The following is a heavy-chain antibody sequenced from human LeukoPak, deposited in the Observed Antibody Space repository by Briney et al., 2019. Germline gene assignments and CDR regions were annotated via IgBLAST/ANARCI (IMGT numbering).Heavy chain of an antibody. CDR1: GFTFDDYA. CDR2: ISGDGSTT. CDR3: AKNYYDILTGYYYHYYGLDV. J-gene: IGHJ6*02. D-gene: IGHD3-9*01. V-gene: IGHV3-43*02. Sequence: GGSLRLSCAASGFTFDDYAMHWVRQPPGKGLEWVSFISGDGSTTYYADSVKGRFSISRDNSKNSLYLQMNSLRSEDAALYYCAKNYYDILTGYYYHYYGLDVWGQGTTVTVSS.